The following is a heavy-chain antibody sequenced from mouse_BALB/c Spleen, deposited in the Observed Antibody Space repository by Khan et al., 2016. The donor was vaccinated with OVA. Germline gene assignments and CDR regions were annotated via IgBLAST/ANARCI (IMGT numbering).Heavy chain of an antibody. J-gene: IGHJ3*01. D-gene: IGHD1-1*01. CDR1: GYTFTSYV. V-gene: IGHV1S136*01. Sequence: VQLKESGPELVKPGASVKMSCKASGYTFTSYVMHWVKQKPGQGLEWIGYISPNSDGSKYNEKFRGKATLTSDKSSSTAYMELSSLTSEDSAVYYCLGSLYYYGSAYEGLAYWGQGTLVTVSA. CDR3: LGSLYYYGSAYEGLAY. CDR2: ISPNSDGS.